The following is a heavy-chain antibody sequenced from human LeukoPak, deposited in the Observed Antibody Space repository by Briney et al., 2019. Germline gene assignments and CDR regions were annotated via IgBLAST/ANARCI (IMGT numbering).Heavy chain of an antibody. V-gene: IGHV1-8*01. Sequence: GASVKVSCKASGYTFTSYDINWVRQATGQGLEWMGWMNPNSGNTGYAQKFQGRVTMTRDTSISTASMEVTSLRSEDTAVYFCAKGAIFGVTRGYGMDVWGQGTTVTVSS. D-gene: IGHD3-3*01. CDR1: GYTFTSYD. CDR3: AKGAIFGVTRGYGMDV. J-gene: IGHJ6*02. CDR2: MNPNSGNT.